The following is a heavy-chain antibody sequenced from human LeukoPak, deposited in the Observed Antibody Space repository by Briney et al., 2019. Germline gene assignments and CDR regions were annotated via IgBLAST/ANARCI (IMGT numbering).Heavy chain of an antibody. CDR3: ARVAQHRYYYDSSDYRYYFDY. J-gene: IGHJ4*02. D-gene: IGHD3-22*01. Sequence: ASVKVSCKVSGYTLTELSMHWVRQAPGKGLEWMGGFDPEDGETIYAQKFQGRVTMTTDTSTTTAYMELRSLRSDDTAVYYCARVAQHRYYYDSSDYRYYFDYWGQGTLVTVSS. CDR2: FDPEDGET. CDR1: GYTLTELS. V-gene: IGHV1-24*01.